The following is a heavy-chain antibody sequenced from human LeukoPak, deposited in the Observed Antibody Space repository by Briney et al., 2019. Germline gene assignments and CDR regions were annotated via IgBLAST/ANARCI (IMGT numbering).Heavy chain of an antibody. CDR2: ISGSGGST. J-gene: IGHJ5*02. D-gene: IGHD3-9*01. Sequence: QPGGYLRLSCAASGFTFSSYAMSWVRQAPGKGLEWVSAISGSGGSTYYADSVKGRFTISRDNSKNTLYLQMNSLRAEDTAVYYCAKDPIADYDILTGRFDPWGQGTLVTVSS. V-gene: IGHV3-23*01. CDR3: AKDPIADYDILTGRFDP. CDR1: GFTFSSYA.